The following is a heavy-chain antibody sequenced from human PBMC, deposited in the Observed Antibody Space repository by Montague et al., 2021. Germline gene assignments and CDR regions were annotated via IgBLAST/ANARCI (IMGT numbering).Heavy chain of an antibody. CDR1: GFTFSYYS. Sequence: SLSLSCSASGFTFSYYSMLWVRQAPGQGLQWVSSIDSSSSYIFYVDSLKGRLTISRDNAKNSLSLQINSLRAEDTAVYFCARDQGQGYCGGDCYVGLDYWGQGTLVTVSS. CDR3: ARDQGQGYCGGDCYVGLDY. V-gene: IGHV3-21*01. D-gene: IGHD2-21*01. CDR2: IDSSSSYI. J-gene: IGHJ4*02.